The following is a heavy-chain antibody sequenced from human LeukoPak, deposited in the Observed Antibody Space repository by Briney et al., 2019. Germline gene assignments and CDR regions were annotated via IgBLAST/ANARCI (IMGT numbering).Heavy chain of an antibody. CDR1: AFAFAEYG. Sequence: PGRSLSPSSAGSAFAFAEYGIHWVRQAPGNGLEWLSVTSGNERATDYASSVKGRSTTSRDNSKSSLYLHINSRRTENTPLYYCAKKTWSNSFSDFDHWGQGTLVTVSS. V-gene: IGHV3-43*02. D-gene: IGHD3-3*01. CDR3: AKKTWSNSFSDFDH. CDR2: TSGNERAT. J-gene: IGHJ4*02.